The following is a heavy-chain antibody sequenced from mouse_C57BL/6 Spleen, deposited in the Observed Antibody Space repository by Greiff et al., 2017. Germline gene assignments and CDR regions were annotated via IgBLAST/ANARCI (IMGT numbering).Heavy chain of an antibody. CDR2: ISYDGSN. J-gene: IGHJ3*01. CDR3: ARDYSNSVWFAY. D-gene: IGHD2-5*01. Sequence: EVQLQQSGPGLVKPSQSLSLTCSVTGYSITSGYYWNWIRQFPGNKLEWMGYISYDGSNNYNPSLKNRISITRDTSKNQFFLKLNSVTTEDTATYYCARDYSNSVWFAYWGQGTLVTVSA. CDR1: GYSITSGYY. V-gene: IGHV3-6*01.